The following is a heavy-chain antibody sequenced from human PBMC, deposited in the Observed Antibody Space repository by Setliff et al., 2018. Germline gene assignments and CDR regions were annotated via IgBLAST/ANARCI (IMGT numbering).Heavy chain of an antibody. Sequence: GASVKVSCKASGVTFSTYAMNWVRQAPGQGLEWVGVIVPQTRTTSYAQKFQGRVTITADESTTTGYMELSGLRSDDTAVYYCMRLVRFCSRTVCQRTSGDEAWGQGTLVTVSS. CDR3: MRLVRFCSRTVCQRTSGDEA. CDR2: IVPQTRTT. J-gene: IGHJ5*02. D-gene: IGHD3-3*01. CDR1: GVTFSTYA. V-gene: IGHV1-69*13.